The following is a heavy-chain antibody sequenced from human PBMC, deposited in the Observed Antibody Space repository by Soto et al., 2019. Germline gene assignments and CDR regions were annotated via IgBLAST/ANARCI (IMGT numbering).Heavy chain of an antibody. CDR1: GGSISSYY. V-gene: IGHV4-59*12. Sequence: PSETLSLTCTVSGGSISSYYWSWIRQPPGKGLEWIGYIYYSGSTNYNPSLKSRVTISVDTSKNQFSLQVSSVTAADTAIYYCARDPGRALAVDWGEGTLVTVS. J-gene: IGHJ4*02. CDR3: ARDPGRALAVD. D-gene: IGHD6-19*01. CDR2: IYYSGST.